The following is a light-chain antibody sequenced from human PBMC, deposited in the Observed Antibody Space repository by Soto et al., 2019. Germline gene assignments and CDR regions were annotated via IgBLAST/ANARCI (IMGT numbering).Light chain of an antibody. CDR2: KAS. CDR1: QTISSW. CDR3: QQYNSYSQT. J-gene: IGKJ1*01. Sequence: DIQITHSPSTLSASVGDRVTITCRSSQTISSWLAWYQQKPGKAPKPLIYKASSLESGVPSRFSGSGSGTEFTLTISSLQPDDFATYYCQQYNSYSQTFGPGPKVDIK. V-gene: IGKV1-5*03.